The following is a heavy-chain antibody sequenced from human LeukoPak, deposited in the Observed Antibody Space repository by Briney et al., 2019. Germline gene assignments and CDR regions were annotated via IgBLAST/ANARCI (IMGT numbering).Heavy chain of an antibody. CDR3: AKEPYSNYVVYYFDY. CDR2: ISYDGSNK. V-gene: IGHV3-30-3*01. CDR1: GFTFSSYA. D-gene: IGHD4-11*01. Sequence: GGSLRLSCAASGFTFSSYAMHWVRQAPGKGLEWVAVISYDGSNKYYADSVKGRFTISRDNSKNTLYLQMNSLRAEDTAVYYCAKEPYSNYVVYYFDYWGQGTLVTVSS. J-gene: IGHJ4*02.